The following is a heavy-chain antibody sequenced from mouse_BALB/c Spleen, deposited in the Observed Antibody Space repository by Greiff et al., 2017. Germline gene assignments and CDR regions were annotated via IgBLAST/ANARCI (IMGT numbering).Heavy chain of an antibody. J-gene: IGHJ4*01. Sequence: VKLMESGPELVKPGASVKISCKASGYAFSSSWMNWVKQRPGQGLEWIGRIYPGDGDTNYNGKFKGKATLTADKSSSTAYMQLSSLTSVDSAVYFCARPYYRYDDAMDYWGQGTSVTVSS. CDR1: GYAFSSSW. D-gene: IGHD2-14*01. CDR3: ARPYYRYDDAMDY. CDR2: IYPGDGDT. V-gene: IGHV1-82*01.